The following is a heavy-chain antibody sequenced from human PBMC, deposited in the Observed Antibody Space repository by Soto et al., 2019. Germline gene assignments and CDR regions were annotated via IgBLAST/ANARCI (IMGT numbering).Heavy chain of an antibody. CDR2: VYDRGST. D-gene: IGHD3-10*01. CDR1: SGSINSADYY. J-gene: IGHJ6*02. V-gene: IGHV4-30-4*01. Sequence: PSETLSLTCAVSSGSINSADYYWSWIRQSPGKDLESLGYVYDRGSTYTNPSLKGRGSMSLDTSKEQFSLILTSVTVADTAVYYCATAPGLFYHGMYXWGQVTTVTVS. CDR3: ATAPGLFYHGMYX.